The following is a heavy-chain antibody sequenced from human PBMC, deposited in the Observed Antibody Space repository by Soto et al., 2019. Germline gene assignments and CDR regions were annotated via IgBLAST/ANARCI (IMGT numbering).Heavy chain of an antibody. V-gene: IGHV5-51*01. CDR3: ERGGVSTRTFDY. J-gene: IGHJ4*02. D-gene: IGHD3-3*01. Sequence: ESLKISCKGSGYNFAGYWIAWVRQMPGKGLELMGIIYPSDSDTRYRPSFQGQVTISADKSISYAYLQWSSLRASDTAMYYCERGGVSTRTFDYWGQGNQVTVAS. CDR2: IYPSDSDT. CDR1: GYNFAGYW.